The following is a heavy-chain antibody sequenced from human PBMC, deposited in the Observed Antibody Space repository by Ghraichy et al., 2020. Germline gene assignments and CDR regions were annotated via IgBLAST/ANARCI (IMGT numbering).Heavy chain of an antibody. J-gene: IGHJ5*02. CDR1: GFMFGSNA. CDR3: TRDPGYCSTSTCYAEGGWFDP. Sequence: GGSLRLSCAASGFMFGSNAMSWVRQAPGKGLEWVSTISGSGGNTHYAESVKGRFTISRDNSKNTVDLHMNSLRAVDTAGYYCTRDPGYCSTSTCYAEGGWFDPWGQGALVTVSS. D-gene: IGHD2-2*01. V-gene: IGHV3-23*01. CDR2: ISGSGGNT.